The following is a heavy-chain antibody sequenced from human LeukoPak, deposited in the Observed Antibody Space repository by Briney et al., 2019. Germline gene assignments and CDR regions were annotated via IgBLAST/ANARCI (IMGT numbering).Heavy chain of an antibody. V-gene: IGHV1-69*13. CDR3: ARPSAGYSSGWRPYYYYGMDV. Sequence: AASVKVSCKASGGTFSSYAISWVRQAPGQGLEWMGGIIPIFGTANYAQKFQGRVTITADESTSTAYMELSSLRSEDTAVYYCARPSAGYSSGWRPYYYYGMDVWGQGTTVTVSS. CDR1: GGTFSSYA. J-gene: IGHJ6*02. D-gene: IGHD6-19*01. CDR2: IIPIFGTA.